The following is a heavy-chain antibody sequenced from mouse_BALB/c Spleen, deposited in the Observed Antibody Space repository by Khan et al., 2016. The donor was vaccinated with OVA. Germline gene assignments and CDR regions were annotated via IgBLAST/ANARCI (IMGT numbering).Heavy chain of an antibody. D-gene: IGHD2-14*01. V-gene: IGHV9-3-1*01. CDR1: GFTFTNYG. Sequence: QIQLVQSGPELKKPGETVQISCKASGFTFTNYGMNWVKQAPGKGLKWMGWINTYTGEPTFADDFKGRFAFTLETSASTAYLQINSLKNEDTATYFCARVGYKGPMACWGQGTSVTVSA. CDR3: ARVGYKGPMAC. CDR2: INTYTGEP. J-gene: IGHJ4*01.